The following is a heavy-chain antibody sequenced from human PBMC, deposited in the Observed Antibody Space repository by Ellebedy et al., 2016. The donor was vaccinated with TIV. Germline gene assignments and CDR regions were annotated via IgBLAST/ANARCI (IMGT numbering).Heavy chain of an antibody. D-gene: IGHD4-17*01. V-gene: IGHV1-18*01. CDR1: GGTFSSYA. CDR3: ARDTYGDYEVAVRSLNYYYYGMDV. Sequence: ASVKVSCXASGGTFSSYAISWVRQAPGQGLEWMGWISAYNGNTNYAQKLQGRVTMTTDTSTSTAYMELRSLRSDDTAVYYCARDTYGDYEVAVRSLNYYYYGMDVWGQGTTVTVSS. J-gene: IGHJ6*02. CDR2: ISAYNGNT.